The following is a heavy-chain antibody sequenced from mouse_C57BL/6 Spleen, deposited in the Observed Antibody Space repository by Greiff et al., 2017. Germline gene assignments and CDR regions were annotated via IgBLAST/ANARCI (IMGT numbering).Heavy chain of an antibody. J-gene: IGHJ3*01. D-gene: IGHD4-1*01. CDR2: IDPSDSYT. Sequence: QVQLQQPGAELVQPGASVKLSCKASGYTFTSYWMQWVKQRPGQGLEWIGEIDPSDSYTNYNQKFKGKATLTVDRSSSTAYMQLSSQASEVSAGDYCAWGGVGLFAYWGQGTLVTVSA. CDR3: AWGGVGLFAY. CDR1: GYTFTSYW. V-gene: IGHV1-50*01.